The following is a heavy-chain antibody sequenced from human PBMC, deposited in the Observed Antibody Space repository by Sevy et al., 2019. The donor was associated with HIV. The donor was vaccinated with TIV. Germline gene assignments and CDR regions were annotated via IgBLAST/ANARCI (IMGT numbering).Heavy chain of an antibody. CDR2: LSFGCGKI. CDR1: GFAFDDYS. V-gene: IGHV3-23*01. D-gene: IGHD2-8*02. CDR3: AGEGCTGPHDY. Sequence: GGSLRLSCAASGFAFDDYSMSWIRQAPGKGLEWVATLSFGCGKINYADSVKGRFTISRDNWKNSFYLQMDNLRVEDTALYYCAGEGCTGPHDYWGQGTRVTVSS. J-gene: IGHJ4*02.